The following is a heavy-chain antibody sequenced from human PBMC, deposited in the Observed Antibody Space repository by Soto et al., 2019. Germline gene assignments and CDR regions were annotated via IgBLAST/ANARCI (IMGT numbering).Heavy chain of an antibody. CDR3: ARGVSNSRAYYTGPSAYDL. CDR2: TVPVFDTS. CDR1: GGTFNGYG. J-gene: IGHJ3*01. Sequence: QVQLVQSGAVVKKPGSSVEVSCKASGGTFNGYGISWVRQAPGQGLEWMGGTVPVFDTSKYARRLQGRVTITADKSTSTAYMALSSVRSEDTAIYFGARGVSNSRAYYTGPSAYDLWGQGTLVIVSS. D-gene: IGHD3-3*01. V-gene: IGHV1-69*06.